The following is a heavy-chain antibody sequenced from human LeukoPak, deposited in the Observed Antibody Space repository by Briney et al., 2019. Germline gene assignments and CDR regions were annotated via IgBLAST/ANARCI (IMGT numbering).Heavy chain of an antibody. J-gene: IGHJ4*02. CDR2: IYYSGST. CDR3: ARGTSPLNDYGDYFDY. V-gene: IGHV4-59*01. CDR1: GGSISSYY. D-gene: IGHD4-17*01. Sequence: PSETLSLTCTVSGGSISSYYWSWIRQPPGKGLEWIGYIYYSGSTNYNPSLKSRVTISVDTSKNQFSLKLSSVTAADTAVYYCARGTSPLNDYGDYFDYWGQGTLVTVSS.